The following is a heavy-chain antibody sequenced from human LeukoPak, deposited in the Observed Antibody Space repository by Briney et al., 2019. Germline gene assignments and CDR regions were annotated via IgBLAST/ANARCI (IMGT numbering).Heavy chain of an antibody. Sequence: GGSLRLSCAASGFTLSTYAMSWVRQAPGKGLEWVSGISHGGGDTYYADSVKGRFTNSRDNSKNTLYLQMDSLRAEDTAVYYCAKLPYGGYRVAPVNHYDSWGQGILVTVSS. CDR2: ISHGGGDT. D-gene: IGHD4-17*01. CDR1: GFTLSTYA. J-gene: IGHJ4*02. CDR3: AKLPYGGYRVAPVNHYDS. V-gene: IGHV3-23*01.